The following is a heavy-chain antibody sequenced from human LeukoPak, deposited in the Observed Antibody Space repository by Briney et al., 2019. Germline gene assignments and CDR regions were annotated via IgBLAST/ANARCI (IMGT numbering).Heavy chain of an antibody. J-gene: IGHJ5*02. CDR2: IYYSGST. V-gene: IGHV4-59*08. CDR1: AGSFSGYY. CDR3: ARHAEVAARQVWFDP. Sequence: SETLSLTCAVYAGSFSGYYWSWIRQPPGKGLEWIGYIYYSGSTNYNPSLKSRVTISVDTSKNQFSLKLSSVTAADTAVYYCARHAEVAARQVWFDPWGQGTLVTVSS. D-gene: IGHD6-6*01.